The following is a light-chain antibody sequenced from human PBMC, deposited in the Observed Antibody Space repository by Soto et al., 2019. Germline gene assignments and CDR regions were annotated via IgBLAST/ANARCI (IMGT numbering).Light chain of an antibody. J-gene: IGLJ1*01. Sequence: QSVLTQPASVSGAPGQSIPISCTGTSSDLGGYDYVSWYQHHPGKAPKFIIYGVTKRPSAVSHRFSGSKSANTASLTISGLQAEDEADYYCTSYTSGSTHVFGTGTKLTVL. CDR2: GVT. CDR3: TSYTSGSTHV. CDR1: SSDLGGYDY. V-gene: IGLV2-14*01.